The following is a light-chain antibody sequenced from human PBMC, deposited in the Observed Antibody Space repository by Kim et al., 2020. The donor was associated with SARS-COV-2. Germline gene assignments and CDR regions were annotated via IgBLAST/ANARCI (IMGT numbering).Light chain of an antibody. CDR3: QVWDGSSDHPLYV. CDR1: NIRSKT. CDR2: YNN. J-gene: IGLJ1*01. V-gene: IGLV3-21*04. Sequence: GKTASISCGGDNIRSKTGHWYQQKSGQAPVLVIYYNNDRPSGIPERFSGSSSGNTATLTISRVEAGDEADYYCQVWDGSSDHPLYVFGTGTKVTVL.